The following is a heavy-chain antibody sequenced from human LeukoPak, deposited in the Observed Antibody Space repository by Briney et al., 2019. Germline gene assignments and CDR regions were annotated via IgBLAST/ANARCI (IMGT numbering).Heavy chain of an antibody. CDR3: ARRIQLWSYWHFDL. Sequence: SSETLSLTCTVSGDSISRESWSWIRQAPGKGLECIGYSYDSWRMNYNPSLQSRVTISLVTSKNRLSLQLNSVTAADTAVYYCARRIQLWSYWHFDLWGRGTLVTVTS. J-gene: IGHJ2*01. CDR2: SYDSWRM. V-gene: IGHV4-4*08. D-gene: IGHD1-1*01. CDR1: GDSISRES.